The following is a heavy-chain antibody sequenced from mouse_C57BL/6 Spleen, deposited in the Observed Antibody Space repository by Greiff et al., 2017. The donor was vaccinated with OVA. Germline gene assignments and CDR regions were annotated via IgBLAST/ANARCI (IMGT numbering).Heavy chain of an antibody. CDR1: GYTFTDYN. V-gene: IGHV1-22*01. J-gene: IGHJ2*01. CDR2: INPNNGGT. Sequence: EVQLVESGPELVKPGASVKMSCKASGYTFTDYNMHWVKQSHGKSLEWLGYINPNNGGTSYHQKFKGKATLTANKSSSTAYMELRSPTSEDSAVYYCARFLRGFDYWGQGTTLTVSS. CDR3: ARFLRGFDY.